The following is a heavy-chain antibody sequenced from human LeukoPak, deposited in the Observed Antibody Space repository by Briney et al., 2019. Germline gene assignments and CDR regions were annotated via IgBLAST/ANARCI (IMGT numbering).Heavy chain of an antibody. CDR2: IYTSGST. Sequence: SQTLSLTCTVSVGSISSGSYYWSWIRKPAGKGLEWFGRIYTSGSTNYNPSLKSRVTISVDTSKNQFSLKLSSVTAADTAVYYCAADYYDSSGYYYVGAFDIWGQGTMVTVSS. D-gene: IGHD3-22*01. J-gene: IGHJ3*02. CDR3: AADYYDSSGYYYVGAFDI. CDR1: VGSISSGSYY. V-gene: IGHV4-61*02.